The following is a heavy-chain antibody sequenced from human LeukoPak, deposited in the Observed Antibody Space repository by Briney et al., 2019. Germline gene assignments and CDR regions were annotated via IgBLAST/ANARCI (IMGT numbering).Heavy chain of an antibody. J-gene: IGHJ4*02. Sequence: PGGSLRLSCAASGFTFSSYGMHWVRQAPGKGLEWVAVIWYDGSNKYYADSVKGRFTISRDNSKNTLYLQMNSLRAEDTAVYYCARGGGSPYYFDYWGQGTLVTVSS. V-gene: IGHV3-33*01. D-gene: IGHD3-16*01. CDR1: GFTFSSYG. CDR3: ARGGGSPYYFDY. CDR2: IWYDGSNK.